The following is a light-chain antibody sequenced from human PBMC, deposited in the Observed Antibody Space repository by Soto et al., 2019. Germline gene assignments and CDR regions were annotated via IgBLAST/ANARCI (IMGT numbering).Light chain of an antibody. CDR2: SAS. CDR1: QGIRDH. J-gene: IGKJ4*01. CDR3: LSGHSRP. Sequence: AIQMTQSPSSLSASVGDRVTIACRASQGIRDHLAWYQQKPGKAPQLLISSASSLQSGVPSRFSGSGSGTDFTLTINSLQPEDFATYFCLSGHSRPFGGGTKVEIK. V-gene: IGKV1-6*01.